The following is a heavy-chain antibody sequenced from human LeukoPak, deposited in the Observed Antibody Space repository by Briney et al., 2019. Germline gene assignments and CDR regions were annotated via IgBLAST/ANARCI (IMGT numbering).Heavy chain of an antibody. J-gene: IGHJ4*02. D-gene: IGHD3-10*01. V-gene: IGHV3-30-3*01. Sequence: PGGSLRLSCAASGFTFRNYVIHWVRQAPGKGLEWVAVTSSDLNVKLYADSVKGRFTISRDNSRSTPYLQMNSLRPEDTAIYYCAREGYYGSGSPPSLYFDYWGQGTLVTASS. CDR2: TSSDLNVK. CDR1: GFTFRNYV. CDR3: AREGYYGSGSPPSLYFDY.